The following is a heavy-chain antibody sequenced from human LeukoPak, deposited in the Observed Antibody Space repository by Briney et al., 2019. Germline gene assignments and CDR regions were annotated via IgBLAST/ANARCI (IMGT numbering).Heavy chain of an antibody. CDR1: GFTFSNAW. CDR3: AKDHYWSIDY. D-gene: IGHD3-3*01. J-gene: IGHJ4*02. CDR2: ISWNSGSI. V-gene: IGHV3-74*01. Sequence: GGSLRLSCAASGFTFSNAWMSWVRQAPGKGLEWVSGISWNSGSIGYADSVKGRFTISRDNAKNTLYLQMNSLRAEDTGVYYCAKDHYWSIDYWGRGTLVTVSS.